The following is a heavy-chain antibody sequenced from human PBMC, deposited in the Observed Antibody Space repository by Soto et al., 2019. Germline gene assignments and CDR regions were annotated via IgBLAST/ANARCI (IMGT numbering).Heavy chain of an antibody. CDR2: ITSGLTA. D-gene: IGHD2-21*02. CDR1: GFSFGGYN. V-gene: IGHV3-48*02. Sequence: EVQLVESGGGLVQPGGSLRLSCADYGFSFGGYNMNWFRQAPGNVLEWVSHITSGLTAHYADFVQGRFTISRDNSKNSLYLEMNDLRDEDTAVYYCARDTSHGVTVGWLDSWGQGTLFTVSS. J-gene: IGHJ4*02. CDR3: ARDTSHGVTVGWLDS.